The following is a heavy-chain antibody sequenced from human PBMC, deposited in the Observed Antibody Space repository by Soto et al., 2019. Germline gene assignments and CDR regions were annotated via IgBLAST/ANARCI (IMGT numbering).Heavy chain of an antibody. D-gene: IGHD2-2*01. CDR2: ITSSGSYI. Sequence: DVQLVESGGGLVKPGGSLRLSCVASGPTFSTYGMNWIRQTPGKGLEWVSSITSSGSYIHYADSVQGRFTVSRDNAKNSMYLQMNSLGVEDTAVYFCARDESAGSSTSNWGQGTLVTVSS. CDR1: GPTFSTYG. CDR3: ARDESAGSSTSN. J-gene: IGHJ4*02. V-gene: IGHV3-21*01.